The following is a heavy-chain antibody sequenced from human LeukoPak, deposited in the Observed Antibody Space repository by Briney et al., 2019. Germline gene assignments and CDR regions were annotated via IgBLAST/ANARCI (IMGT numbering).Heavy chain of an antibody. D-gene: IGHD3-10*01. CDR3: ATDRPWRGVY. CDR2: IKTKTDGGTT. Sequence: AGGSLRLSCAASGFPFSNAWMNWVRQAPGKGLEWVGRIKTKTDGGTTDYAAPVQGRFTISRDDSKNTLYLQMNSPKTEDTAVYYCATDRPWRGVYWGQGTLVTVSS. CDR1: GFPFSNAW. V-gene: IGHV3-15*01. J-gene: IGHJ4*02.